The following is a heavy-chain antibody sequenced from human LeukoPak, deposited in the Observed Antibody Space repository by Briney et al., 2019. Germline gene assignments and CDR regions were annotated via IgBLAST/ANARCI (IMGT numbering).Heavy chain of an antibody. J-gene: IGHJ4*02. D-gene: IGHD1-26*01. Sequence: SGGSLRLSCAASGFTFSNAWMSWVRQAPGKGLEWVGRIKSKTDGGTTDYAAPVKGRFTISRDDSKNTLYLQMNSLKTEDTAVYYCTTELWDSGTPFYFDYWGQGTLVTVSS. CDR2: IKSKTDGGTT. V-gene: IGHV3-15*01. CDR3: TTELWDSGTPFYFDY. CDR1: GFTFSNAW.